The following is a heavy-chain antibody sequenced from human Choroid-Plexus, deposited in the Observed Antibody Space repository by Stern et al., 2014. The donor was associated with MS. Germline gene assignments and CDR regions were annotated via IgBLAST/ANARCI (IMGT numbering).Heavy chain of an antibody. CDR2: ITPKTGGT. CDR1: GYIFTGYY. CDR3: ARDQRGITIFGVVTDYYYLGMDV. D-gene: IGHD3-3*01. J-gene: IGHJ6*02. Sequence: QVQLVQSGAEVKKPGASVKVSCKTSGYIFTGYYIHWVRQAPGQGLEWMAWITPKTGGTQHAQKFQGRVTMSRDTSISTAYVELSSLTSDDTAVYYCARDQRGITIFGVVTDYYYLGMDVWGQGTTVTVSS. V-gene: IGHV1-2*02.